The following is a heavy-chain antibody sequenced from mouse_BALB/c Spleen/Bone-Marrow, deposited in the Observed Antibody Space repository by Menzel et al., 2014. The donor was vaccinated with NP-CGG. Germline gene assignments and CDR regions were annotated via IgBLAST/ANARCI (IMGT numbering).Heavy chain of an antibody. J-gene: IGHJ1*01. V-gene: IGHV14-1*02. CDR3: ASGCYGNSPYWYFDV. CDR2: IDPENGNT. CDR1: GFNIKDYY. Sequence: VQLQQSGAELVRPGALVKLSCKASGFNIKDYYMHWVKQRPEQGLEWIGWIDPENGNTIYDPKFQGKASITADTSSNTAYLQLSSLTSEDTAVYSCASGCYGNSPYWYFDVWGAGTTVTVSS. D-gene: IGHD1-1*01.